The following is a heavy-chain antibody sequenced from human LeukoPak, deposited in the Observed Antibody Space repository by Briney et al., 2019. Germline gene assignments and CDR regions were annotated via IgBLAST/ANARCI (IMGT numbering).Heavy chain of an antibody. Sequence: GGSLRLSXAASGFTFSRYWMSWVRQAPGKGLEWVASIRQDGSEKYSVDSVKGRFTVPRDNAKNSLYLQMNSLRAADTALYYCARDADLGTTISGAFDIWGQGTMVTVSS. V-gene: IGHV3-7*01. CDR1: GFTFSRYW. J-gene: IGHJ3*02. D-gene: IGHD5-24*01. CDR3: ARDADLGTTISGAFDI. CDR2: IRQDGSEK.